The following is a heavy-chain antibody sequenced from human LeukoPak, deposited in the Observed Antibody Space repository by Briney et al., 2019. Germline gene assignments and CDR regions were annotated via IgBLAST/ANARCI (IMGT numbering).Heavy chain of an antibody. J-gene: IGHJ5*02. CDR2: INHSGST. V-gene: IGHV4-34*01. D-gene: IGHD2/OR15-2a*01. Sequence: SETLSLTCAVYGGSFSGYCWSWIRQPPGKGLEWIGEINHSGSTNYNPSLKSRVTISVDTSKNQFSLKLSSVTAADTAVYYCARGPFLGFDPWGQGTLVTVSS. CDR1: GGSFSGYC. CDR3: ARGPFLGFDP.